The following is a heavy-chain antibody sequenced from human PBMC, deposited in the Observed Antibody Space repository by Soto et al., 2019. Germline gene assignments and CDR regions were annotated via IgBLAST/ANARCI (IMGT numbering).Heavy chain of an antibody. Sequence: GGSLRLSCATSGFTFSNYRMNWVRQAPGKGLEWVASISGSGKDTFYRDSVKGRFTISRDNAESSLVLQMNSLTVDDTAVYHCARVHLVRTSSYYCGMDVWGPGTTVTVSS. J-gene: IGHJ6*02. CDR2: ISGSGKDT. V-gene: IGHV3-21*06. D-gene: IGHD6-6*01. CDR1: GFTFSNYR. CDR3: ARVHLVRTSSYYCGMDV.